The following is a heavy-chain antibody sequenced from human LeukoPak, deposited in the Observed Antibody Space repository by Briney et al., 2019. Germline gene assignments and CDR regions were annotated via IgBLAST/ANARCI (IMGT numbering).Heavy chain of an antibody. D-gene: IGHD5-12*01. CDR3: ARDTDIAVATIVGDY. Sequence: SVKVSCKASGGTFSSYAIRWVRQAPGQGLEWMGRIIPILGIANYAQKFQGRVTITADKSTSTAYMELSSLRSEDTAVYYCARDTDIAVATIVGDYWGQGTLVTVSS. V-gene: IGHV1-69*04. CDR1: GGTFSSYA. J-gene: IGHJ4*02. CDR2: IIPILGIA.